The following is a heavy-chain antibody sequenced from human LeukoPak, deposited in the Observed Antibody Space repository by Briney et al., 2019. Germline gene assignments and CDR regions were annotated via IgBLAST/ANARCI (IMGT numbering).Heavy chain of an antibody. CDR1: GFTFRDFA. CDR2: ISFDGSNQ. D-gene: IGHD1-26*01. V-gene: IGHV3-30*04. Sequence: PGGSLRLSCSVSGFTFRDFAMHWVRQAPGKGLEWVALISFDGSNQYYADSVKGRFTISRDNSKNTLYLQMNSLRAEDTAVYYCAKPPEVGATVGYFDYWGQGTLVTVSS. CDR3: AKPPEVGATVGYFDY. J-gene: IGHJ4*02.